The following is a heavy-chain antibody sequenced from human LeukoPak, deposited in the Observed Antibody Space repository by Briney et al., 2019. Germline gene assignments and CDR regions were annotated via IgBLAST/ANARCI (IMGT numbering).Heavy chain of an antibody. Sequence: PGGSLGPSWEASGFTFSSYALSWFRRAPGRGLRWASAISGSGGSTYYADSVKGRFTISRDNSKNTLYLQMNSLRAEDTAVYYCAKDKIRSFPTRTREYSGYDGSVAFDIWGQGTMVTVSS. CDR2: ISGSGGST. D-gene: IGHD5-12*01. V-gene: IGHV3-23*01. J-gene: IGHJ3*02. CDR1: GFTFSSYA. CDR3: AKDKIRSFPTRTREYSGYDGSVAFDI.